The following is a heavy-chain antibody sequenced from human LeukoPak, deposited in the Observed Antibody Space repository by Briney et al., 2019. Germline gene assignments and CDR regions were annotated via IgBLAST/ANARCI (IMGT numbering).Heavy chain of an antibody. CDR3: AKETKVGENLYYFDY. D-gene: IGHD1-26*01. J-gene: IGHJ4*02. CDR1: GFKFNDYA. CDR2: LSWHSGSI. Sequence: GGSLRLSCVASGFKFNDYAMHWVRQAPGKGLEWVSGLSWHSGSIGYADSVKGRFIIPRDNAKNSLYLEMNSLRPEDSALYYCAKETKVGENLYYFDYWGRGTLVTVSS. V-gene: IGHV3-9*01.